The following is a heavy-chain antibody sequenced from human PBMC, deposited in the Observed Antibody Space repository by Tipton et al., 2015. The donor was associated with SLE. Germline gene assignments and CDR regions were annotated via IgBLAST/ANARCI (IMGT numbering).Heavy chain of an antibody. V-gene: IGHV1-69*05. CDR2: IIPIFGTP. Sequence: QSGAEVKKPGSSVKVSCKASGGTFSNYAISWVRQAPGQGLEWMGRIIPIFGTPNYAQKFQGRVTMTTDTSTSTVYMELRSLRSDDTAVYYCAGVLWYYDDYWGQGTLVTVSS. J-gene: IGHJ4*02. CDR1: GGTFSNYA. D-gene: IGHD3-22*01. CDR3: AGVLWYYDDY.